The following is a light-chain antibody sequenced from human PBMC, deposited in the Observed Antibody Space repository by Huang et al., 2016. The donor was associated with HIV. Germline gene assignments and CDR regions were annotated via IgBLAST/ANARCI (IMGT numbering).Light chain of an antibody. CDR2: GAS. J-gene: IGKJ2*01. V-gene: IGKV3-15*01. CDR1: QSISTN. Sequence: EIVMTQSPATLSVSPGERATLSCRASQSISTNLGWFQQKPGQTPRLLIYGASTRATGIPARFRGSGSGTEFTLTISSLQSEDFAIYYCQQFNTWPLTFGQGTKLDMK. CDR3: QQFNTWPLT.